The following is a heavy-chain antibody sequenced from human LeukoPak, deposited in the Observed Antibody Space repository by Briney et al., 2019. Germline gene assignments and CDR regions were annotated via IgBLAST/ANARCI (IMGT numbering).Heavy chain of an antibody. J-gene: IGHJ3*02. CDR2: IYYSGST. CDR1: GGSISSGDYY. V-gene: IGHV4-61*08. D-gene: IGHD3-22*01. CDR3: ATGSGYYYVRGFDI. Sequence: PSETLSLTCTVSGGSISSGDYYWSWIRQPPGKGLEWIGYIYYSGSTNYNPSLKSRVTMSVDTSKNQFSLKLSSVTAADTAVYYCATGSGYYYVRGFDIWGQGTMVTVSS.